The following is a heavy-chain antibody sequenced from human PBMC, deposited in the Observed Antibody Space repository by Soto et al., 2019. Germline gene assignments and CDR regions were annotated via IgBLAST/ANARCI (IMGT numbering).Heavy chain of an antibody. D-gene: IGHD4-17*01. V-gene: IGHV3-23*01. Sequence: EVQLLASGGGVVQPGGSLIPSCAASGITFSNYAMYWVRLAPGKGLEWVSTIVSSGGVTYYAGSVKGTFTISRDNSKSTVYLQMDCLGTADTAVYFSASALPLRYGDPSGFDYWGQGTLVAVSS. CDR1: GITFSNYA. CDR3: ASALPLRYGDPSGFDY. J-gene: IGHJ4*02. CDR2: IVSSGGVT.